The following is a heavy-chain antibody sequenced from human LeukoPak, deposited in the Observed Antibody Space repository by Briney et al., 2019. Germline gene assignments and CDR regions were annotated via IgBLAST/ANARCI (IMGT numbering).Heavy chain of an antibody. CDR2: INHSGST. D-gene: IGHD6-19*01. J-gene: IGHJ1*01. CDR3: ARGTYSSGWYRTAEYFQH. Sequence: SETLSLTCAVYGGSFSGYYWSWIRQPPGKGLEWIGEINHSGSTNYNPSPKSRVTISVDTSKNQFSLKLSSVTAADTAVYYCARGTYSSGWYRTAEYFQHWGQGTLVTVSS. CDR1: GGSFSGYY. V-gene: IGHV4-34*01.